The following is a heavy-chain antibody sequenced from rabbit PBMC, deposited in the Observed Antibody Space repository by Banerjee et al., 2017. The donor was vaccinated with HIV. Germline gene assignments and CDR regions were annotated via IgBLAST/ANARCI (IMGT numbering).Heavy chain of an antibody. Sequence: QEQVEESGGDLVKPEGSLALTCTASGFSFSSGYDMCWVRQAPGKGLEWIGCINTGDGSTYYASWAKGRFTISKTSSTTVTLQMTSLTAADTATYFCARSSAGVGGYAYLEYFKLWGPGTLVTVS. J-gene: IGHJ4*01. D-gene: IGHD6-1*01. CDR1: GFSFSSGYD. CDR2: INTGDGST. V-gene: IGHV1S45*01. CDR3: ARSSAGVGGYAYLEYFKL.